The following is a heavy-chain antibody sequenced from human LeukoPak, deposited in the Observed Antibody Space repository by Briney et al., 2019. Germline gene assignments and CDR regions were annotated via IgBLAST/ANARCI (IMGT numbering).Heavy chain of an antibody. J-gene: IGHJ3*02. V-gene: IGHV3-74*03. CDR3: AGDYEGNLAFDI. CDR2: INSDGSST. D-gene: IGHD4-23*01. CDR1: AFTFGNYW. Sequence: PGGSLRLSCAASAFTFGNYWMHWVRQAPGKGLVWVSRINSDGSSTTYAGSVKGRFTISRDNAKNTLYLQMNSLRAEDTAVYYCAGDYEGNLAFDIWGQGTIVTGSS.